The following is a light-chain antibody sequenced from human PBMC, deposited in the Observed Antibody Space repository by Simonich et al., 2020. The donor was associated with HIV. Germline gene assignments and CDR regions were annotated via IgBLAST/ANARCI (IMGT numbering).Light chain of an antibody. Sequence: IQLTQSPSFLSASVGDRVTITCRASQGISNYLAWDQQKPGKAPKLLIYAASTLQSGVPSRFSGSGSGTDFTLTISSLQPEDIATYYCQQYDNLPPFTFGPGTKVDIK. CDR3: QQYDNLPPFT. V-gene: IGKV1-9*01. CDR2: AAS. J-gene: IGKJ3*01. CDR1: QGISNY.